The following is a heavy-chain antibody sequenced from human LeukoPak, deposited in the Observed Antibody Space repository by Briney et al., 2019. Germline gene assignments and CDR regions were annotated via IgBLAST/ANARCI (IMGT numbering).Heavy chain of an antibody. CDR3: ARQGDVDTFDY. D-gene: IGHD5-18*01. CDR1: GGSISSGDYY. CDR2: IYYSGST. V-gene: IGHV4-39*01. J-gene: IGHJ4*02. Sequence: ASETLSLTCTVSGGSISSGDYYWSWIRQPPGKGLEWIGSIYYSGSTYYNPSLKSRVTISVDTSKNQFSLKLSSVTAADTAVYYCARQGDVDTFDYWGQGTLVTVSS.